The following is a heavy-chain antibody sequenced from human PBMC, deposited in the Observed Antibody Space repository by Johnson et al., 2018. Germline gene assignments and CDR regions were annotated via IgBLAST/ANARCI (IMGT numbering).Heavy chain of an antibody. V-gene: IGHV3-33*01. CDR3: GRGGYCSGGSCYSFVAFDI. CDR2: IWYDGSNK. CDR1: GFTFSSYG. D-gene: IGHD2-15*01. Sequence: VQLVESGGGVVQPGRSLRLSCAASGFTFSSYGMHWVRQAPGKGLAWVAVIWYDGSNKYYADSVKGRFPISRDNSKNTLYLQMGSLRAEAMAVYYCGRGGYCSGGSCYSFVAFDIWGQGTMVTVSS. J-gene: IGHJ3*02.